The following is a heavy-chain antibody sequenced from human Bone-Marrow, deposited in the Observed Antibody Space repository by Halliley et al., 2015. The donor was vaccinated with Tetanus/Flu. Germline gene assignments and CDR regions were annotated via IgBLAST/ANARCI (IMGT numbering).Heavy chain of an antibody. CDR2: IYPGDSDT. D-gene: IGHD6-13*01. CDR3: AALIAASHFTDY. Sequence: QLVQSGAEVKKPGESLKISCKGSGYSFTTYWIGWVRQVPGRGLELMGIIYPGDSDTRYSPSFEGRVIISADESVTTAYLQWTTLESSDTAMYYWAALIAASHFTDYWGQGTLVTVCS. J-gene: IGHJ4*02. V-gene: IGHV5-51*01. CDR1: GYSFTTYW.